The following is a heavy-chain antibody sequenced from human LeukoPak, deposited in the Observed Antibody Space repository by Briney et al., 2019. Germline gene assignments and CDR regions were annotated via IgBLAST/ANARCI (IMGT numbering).Heavy chain of an antibody. J-gene: IGHJ4*02. D-gene: IGHD5-12*01. V-gene: IGHV5-51*01. Sequence: GESLKISCKGSGYNFISNWIGWVRQTPGKGLEFLGIIYPHDSATIYSPSFQGQVTVSADKSISTAYLQWNSLKSSDTGMYYCARVDRRGYSDYTAILPDYWGQGTLVTVSS. CDR1: GYNFISNW. CDR2: IYPHDSAT. CDR3: ARVDRRGYSDYTAILPDY.